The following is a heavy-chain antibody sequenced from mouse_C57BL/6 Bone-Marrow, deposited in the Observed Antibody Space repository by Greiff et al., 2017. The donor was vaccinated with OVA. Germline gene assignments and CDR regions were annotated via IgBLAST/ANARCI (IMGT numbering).Heavy chain of an antibody. J-gene: IGHJ1*03. CDR3: AAYYGTRYWYFDV. CDR2: INPNNGGT. CDR1: GYTFTDYY. D-gene: IGHD1-1*01. Sequence: EVQLQQSGPELVKPGASVKISCKASGYTFTDYYMNWVKQSHGKSLEWIGDINPNNGGTSYNQKFKGKATLTVDKSSSTAYMELRSLTSEDSAVYYCAAYYGTRYWYFDVWGTGTTVTVSS. V-gene: IGHV1-26*01.